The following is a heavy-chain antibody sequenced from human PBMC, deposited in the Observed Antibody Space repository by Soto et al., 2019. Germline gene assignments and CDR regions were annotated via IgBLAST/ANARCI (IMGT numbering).Heavy chain of an antibody. V-gene: IGHV3-33*01. J-gene: IGHJ4*02. Sequence: QVQLVESGGGVVQPGRSLRLSCAASGFTFSSYGMHWVRQAPGKGLEWVAVIWYDGSNKYYADSVKGRFTISRDNSKNTLYLQMNSLRAEDTAVYYCARDYAVFGRFGAPGGYWGQGTLVTVSS. CDR2: IWYDGSNK. CDR3: ARDYAVFGRFGAPGGY. CDR1: GFTFSSYG. D-gene: IGHD3-10*01.